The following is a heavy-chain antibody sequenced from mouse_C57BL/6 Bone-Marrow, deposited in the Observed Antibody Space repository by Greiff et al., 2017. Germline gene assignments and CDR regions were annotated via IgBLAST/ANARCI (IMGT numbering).Heavy chain of an antibody. J-gene: IGHJ3*01. CDR1: GYSITSGYY. CDR3: ARGGMGYDGRFAY. Sequence: DVQLQESGPGLVKPSQSLSLTCSVTGYSITSGYYWNWIRQFPGNKLEWMGYISYDGSNNYNPSLKNRISITRDTSKNQFFLKLNSVTTEDTATYYCARGGMGYDGRFAYWGQGTLVTVSA. CDR2: ISYDGSN. D-gene: IGHD2-2*01. V-gene: IGHV3-6*01.